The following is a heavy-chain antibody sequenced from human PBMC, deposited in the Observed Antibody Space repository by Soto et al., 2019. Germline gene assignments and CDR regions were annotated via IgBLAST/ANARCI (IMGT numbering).Heavy chain of an antibody. CDR3: AKDTHSSGWSY. CDR1: GFTFSSYG. Sequence: QVQLVESGGGVVQPGRSLRLSCAASGFTFSSYGMHWVRQAPGKGLEWVAVISYDGSNKYYADSVKGRFTISRDNSKNTVYLQMNSLRAEDTAVYYCAKDTHSSGWSYWGQGTLVTVSS. D-gene: IGHD6-19*01. CDR2: ISYDGSNK. V-gene: IGHV3-30*18. J-gene: IGHJ4*02.